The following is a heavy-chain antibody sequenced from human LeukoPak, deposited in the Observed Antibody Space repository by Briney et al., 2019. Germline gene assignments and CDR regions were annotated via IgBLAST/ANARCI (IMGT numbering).Heavy chain of an antibody. J-gene: IGHJ6*02. V-gene: IGHV1-2*06. CDR1: GYTFTGYY. CDR2: INPNSGGT. Sequence: ASVKVSCKASGYTFTGYYMHWVRQAPGQGLEWMGRINPNSGGTNYAQKSQGRVTMTRDTSISTAYMELSRLRSDDTAVYYCARDLLLTYYDFWSGYPYYYYGMDVWGQGTTVTVSS. CDR3: ARDLLLTYYDFWSGYPYYYYGMDV. D-gene: IGHD3-3*01.